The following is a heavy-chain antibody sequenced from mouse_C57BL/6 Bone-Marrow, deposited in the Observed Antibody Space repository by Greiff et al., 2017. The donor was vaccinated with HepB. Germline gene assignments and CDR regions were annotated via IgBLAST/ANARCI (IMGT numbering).Heavy chain of an antibody. CDR3: AREDYSNLAWFAY. J-gene: IGHJ3*01. CDR2: ISDGGSYT. V-gene: IGHV5-4*01. D-gene: IGHD2-5*01. Sequence: EVQLMESGGGLVKPGGSLKLSCAASGFTFSSYAMSWVRQTPEKRLEWVATISDGGSYTYYPDNVKGRFTISRDNAKNNLYLQMSHLKSEDTAMYYCAREDYSNLAWFAYWGQGTLVTVSA. CDR1: GFTFSSYA.